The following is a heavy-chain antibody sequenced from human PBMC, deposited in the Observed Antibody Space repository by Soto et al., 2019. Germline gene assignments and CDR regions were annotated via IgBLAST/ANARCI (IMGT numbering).Heavy chain of an antibody. D-gene: IGHD2-2*01. J-gene: IGHJ5*02. Sequence: QVQLQQWGAGLLKPSEALSLTCAVYGGSFSGYYRSCIRQPPGKGLEWIGEINHSGSTNYNPSLKSRVTISVDTSKNQFSLKLSSVTAADTAVYYCASPRRWAYCSSTSCYEGANCFDPWGQGTLVTVSS. V-gene: IGHV4-34*01. CDR3: ASPRRWAYCSSTSCYEGANCFDP. CDR2: INHSGST. CDR1: GGSFSGYY.